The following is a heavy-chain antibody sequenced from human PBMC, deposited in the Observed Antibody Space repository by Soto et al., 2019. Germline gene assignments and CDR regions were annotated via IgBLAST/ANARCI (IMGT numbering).Heavy chain of an antibody. CDR3: ARLVPYYYYGMDV. CDR1: GGSISSSSYY. D-gene: IGHD3-10*01. CDR2: IYYSGST. Sequence: PSETLFLTCTVSGGSISSSSYYWGWIRQPPGKGLEWIGSIYYSGSTYYNPSLKSRVTISVDTSKNQFSLKLSSVTAADTAVYYCARLVPYYYYGMDVWGQGTTVTVSS. J-gene: IGHJ6*02. V-gene: IGHV4-39*01.